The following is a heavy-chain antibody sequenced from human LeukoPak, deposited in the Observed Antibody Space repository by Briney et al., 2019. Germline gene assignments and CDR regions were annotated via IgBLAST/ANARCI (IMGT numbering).Heavy chain of an antibody. Sequence: EASVKVSCKASGYTFTGYYMHWVRQAPGQGLEWMGWINPNSGGTNYAQKFQGRVTMTRDTSISTAYMELSRLRSDDTAVYYCARSNGSGSYIHWCFDLWGRGTLVTVSS. V-gene: IGHV1-2*02. CDR2: INPNSGGT. J-gene: IGHJ2*01. CDR3: ARSNGSGSYIHWCFDL. CDR1: GYTFTGYY. D-gene: IGHD3-10*01.